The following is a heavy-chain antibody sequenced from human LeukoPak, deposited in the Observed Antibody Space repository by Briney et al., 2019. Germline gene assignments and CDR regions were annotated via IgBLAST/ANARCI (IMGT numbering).Heavy chain of an antibody. D-gene: IGHD3-10*01. J-gene: IGHJ3*02. CDR1: GGSISSYY. CDR3: ARENTMVRGAFDAFDI. Sequence: SETLSLTCIVSGGSISSYYWSWIRQPPGKGLEWIGYIYYSGSTNYNPSLKNRVTISVDTSNNQFSLKLSSVTAADTAVYYCARENTMVRGAFDAFDIWGQGTMVTLSS. CDR2: IYYSGST. V-gene: IGHV4-59*01.